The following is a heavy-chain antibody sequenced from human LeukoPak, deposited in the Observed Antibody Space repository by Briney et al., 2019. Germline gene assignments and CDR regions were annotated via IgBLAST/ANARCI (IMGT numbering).Heavy chain of an antibody. V-gene: IGHV5-51*01. CDR2: IYPGDSDT. CDR1: DSSFTSYW. D-gene: IGHD3-10*01. Sequence: GASLKISCKGSDSSFTSYWIAWVRQMPGKGLEWMGIIYPGDSDTRYSPSFQGQVTFSADRSISTAYLQWSSLKASDTAMYYCAKGAGGSGSYYPYYWGQGTLVIVSS. CDR3: AKGAGGSGSYYPYY. J-gene: IGHJ4*02.